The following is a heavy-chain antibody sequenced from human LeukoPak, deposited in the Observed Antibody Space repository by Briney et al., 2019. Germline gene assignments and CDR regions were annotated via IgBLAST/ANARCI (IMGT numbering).Heavy chain of an antibody. Sequence: GGSLRLSCAASGFTFSSYGMSWVRQAPGKGLEWVSAISGSGGSTYYADSVKGRFTISRDNSKNTLYLQMNSLRAEDTAVYYCAKQKYQLLFYFDYWGQETLVTVSS. CDR1: GFTFSSYG. CDR3: AKQKYQLLFYFDY. D-gene: IGHD2-2*01. CDR2: ISGSGGST. V-gene: IGHV3-23*01. J-gene: IGHJ4*02.